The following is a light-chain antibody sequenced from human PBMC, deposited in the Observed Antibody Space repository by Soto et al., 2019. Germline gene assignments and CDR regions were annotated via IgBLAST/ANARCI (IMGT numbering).Light chain of an antibody. CDR2: TNT. J-gene: IGLJ1*01. CDR1: SSNIGANYD. CDR3: QSYDSSLSGYV. Sequence: QSALTQPPSVSGAPGQRVTISCTGSSSNIGANYDVHWYQHLPGTAPKLLIYTNTNRPSGVPDRFSGSKSGTSASLAITGLQAEDEADYYCQSYDSSLSGYVVGTGTKVTVL. V-gene: IGLV1-40*01.